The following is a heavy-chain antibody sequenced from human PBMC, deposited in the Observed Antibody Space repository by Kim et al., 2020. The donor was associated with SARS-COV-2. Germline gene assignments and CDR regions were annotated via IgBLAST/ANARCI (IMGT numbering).Heavy chain of an antibody. CDR1: GFTFSSYA. D-gene: IGHD2-21*01. CDR3: AKDQRPIVVVIAEGYDAFDI. Sequence: GGSLRLSCAASGFTFSSYAMSWVRQAPGKGLEWVSAISGSGGSTYYADSVKGRFTISRDNSKNTLYLQMNSLRAEDTAVYYCAKDQRPIVVVIAEGYDAFDIWGQGTMVTVSS. J-gene: IGHJ3*02. V-gene: IGHV3-23*01. CDR2: ISGSGGST.